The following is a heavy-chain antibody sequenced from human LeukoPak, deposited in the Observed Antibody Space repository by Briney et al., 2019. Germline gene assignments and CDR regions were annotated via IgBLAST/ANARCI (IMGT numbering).Heavy chain of an antibody. CDR1: GGSISSYY. V-gene: IGHV4-59*01. CDR3: ARGDIAVAGNYYFDY. Sequence: ETLSLTCTVSGGSISSYYWSWIRQPPGKGVEWIGYIYYSGSANYNPSLKSRVTISVDTSKNQFSRKLSSLTAAGTAVYYCARGDIAVAGNYYFDYWGQGTLVTVSS. J-gene: IGHJ4*02. D-gene: IGHD6-19*01. CDR2: IYYSGSA.